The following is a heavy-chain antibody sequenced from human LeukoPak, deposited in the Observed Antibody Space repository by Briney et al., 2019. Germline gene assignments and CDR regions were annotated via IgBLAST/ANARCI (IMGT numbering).Heavy chain of an antibody. CDR1: GGAISSESYY. J-gene: IGHJ3*02. Sequence: SQTLSLTCTVSGGAISSESYYWTWIRQPAGKGLEWIGRIYSSGSTNYNPSLKSRATISVDTCKNQFSLKLSSVTAADTAVYYCARGGAYCGGDCYSDDAFDIWGQGTMVTVSS. CDR3: ARGGAYCGGDCYSDDAFDI. V-gene: IGHV4-61*02. CDR2: IYSSGST. D-gene: IGHD2-21*02.